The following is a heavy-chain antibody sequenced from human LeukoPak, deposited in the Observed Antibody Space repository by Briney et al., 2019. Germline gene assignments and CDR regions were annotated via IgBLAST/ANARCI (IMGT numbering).Heavy chain of an antibody. Sequence: SETLSLTCAVYGGSFSGYYWSWLRQPPGKGLEWIGEINHSGSTNYNPSLKSRVTISVDTPKNEFSLKLTSVTAADTAVCYCARHPFAPPFDHWGRGTLVTVSS. J-gene: IGHJ4*02. CDR2: INHSGST. V-gene: IGHV4-34*01. D-gene: IGHD2-21*01. CDR1: GGSFSGYY. CDR3: ARHPFAPPFDH.